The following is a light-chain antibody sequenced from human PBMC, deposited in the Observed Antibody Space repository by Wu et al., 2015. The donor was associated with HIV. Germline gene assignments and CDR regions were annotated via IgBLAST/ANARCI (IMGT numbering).Light chain of an antibody. V-gene: IGKV3-20*01. CDR1: QSVSSSY. CDR2: GAS. Sequence: EIVLTQSPGTLSLSPGERATLSCRASQSVSSSYLAWYQQKPGQAPRLLIYGASSRATGIPDRFSGSGSGTDFTLSISNIQSEDFAVYYCQQYGNWPTWTFGQGTKVEIK. CDR3: QQYGNWPTWT. J-gene: IGKJ1*01.